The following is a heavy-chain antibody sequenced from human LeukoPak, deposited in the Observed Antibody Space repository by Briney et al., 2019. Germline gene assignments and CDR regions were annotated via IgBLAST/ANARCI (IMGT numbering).Heavy chain of an antibody. CDR2: ISYDGSNK. D-gene: IGHD3-22*01. Sequence: TGGSLRLSCAASGFTFSSYAMHWVRQAPGKGLEWVAVISYDGSNKYYADSVKGRFTISRDNSKNTLYPQMNSLRAEDTAVYYCASHSSRHYYDSSGYSAIDYWGQGTLVTVSA. CDR1: GFTFSSYA. J-gene: IGHJ4*02. CDR3: ASHSSRHYYDSSGYSAIDY. V-gene: IGHV3-30-3*01.